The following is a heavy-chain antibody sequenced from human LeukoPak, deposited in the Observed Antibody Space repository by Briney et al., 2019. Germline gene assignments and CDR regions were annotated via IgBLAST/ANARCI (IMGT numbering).Heavy chain of an antibody. Sequence: SETLSLTCAVYGGSFSGYYWSWIRQPPGKGLEWIGEINHSGSTNYNPSLKSRVTISVDTSKNQFSLKLSSVTAADTAVYYCARLPYSGRYAFDYWSQGTLVTVSS. CDR1: GGSFSGYY. J-gene: IGHJ4*02. V-gene: IGHV4-34*01. D-gene: IGHD1-26*01. CDR2: INHSGST. CDR3: ARLPYSGRYAFDY.